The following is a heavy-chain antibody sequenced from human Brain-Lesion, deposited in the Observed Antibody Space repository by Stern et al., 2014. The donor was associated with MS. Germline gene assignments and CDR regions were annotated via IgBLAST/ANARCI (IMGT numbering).Heavy chain of an antibody. Sequence: VQLVESGPGLVKPSETLSLTCSVSGGSISRSTYYWGWIRQPPGKGLEWIGSIYYSGTTYYNPSLKSRVTIDTPPNQFSLRLTSVTAADTTVYYCARHDGWLPHYWSQGTLVTVSS. V-gene: IGHV4-39*01. CDR3: ARHDGWLPHY. D-gene: IGHD5-12*01. J-gene: IGHJ4*02. CDR1: GGSISRSTYY. CDR2: IYYSGTT.